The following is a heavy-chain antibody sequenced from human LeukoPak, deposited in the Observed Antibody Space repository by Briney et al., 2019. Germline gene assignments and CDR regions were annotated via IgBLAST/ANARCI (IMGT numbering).Heavy chain of an antibody. Sequence: GGSLRLSCAASGFTFSSYWMSWVRQAPGKGLDWVANIKQDGSEKYYVDSVKGRFTISRDNAKNSLYLQMNSRRAEDTAVYYCARERYFDWLLSSCAFDIWGQGTMVTVSS. D-gene: IGHD3-9*01. CDR3: ARERYFDWLLSSCAFDI. CDR1: GFTFSSYW. V-gene: IGHV3-7*03. J-gene: IGHJ3*02. CDR2: IKQDGSEK.